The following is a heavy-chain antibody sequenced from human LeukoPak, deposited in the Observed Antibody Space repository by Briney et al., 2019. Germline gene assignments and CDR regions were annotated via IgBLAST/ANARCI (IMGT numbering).Heavy chain of an antibody. CDR1: GYTFTGYY. CDR3: ARGSAMAQKQLVRHFDS. D-gene: IGHD6-6*01. Sequence: ASVKVSCKASGYTFTGYYMHWVRQAPGQGLEWMGWINPNSGGTNYAQKFQGGVTMTRDTSISTAYMELSRLRSDDTAVYYCARGSAMAQKQLVRHFDSWGQGTLVIVSS. V-gene: IGHV1-2*02. J-gene: IGHJ4*02. CDR2: INPNSGGT.